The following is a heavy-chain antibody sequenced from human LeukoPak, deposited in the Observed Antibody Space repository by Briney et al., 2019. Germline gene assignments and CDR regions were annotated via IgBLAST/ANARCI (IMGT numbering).Heavy chain of an antibody. V-gene: IGHV3-15*01. Sequence: GGSLRLSCAASGFTFSNAWMSWVRQAPGKGLEWVGRIKSKTDGETTDCAAPVKGRFTISRNDSKNTLFLQMSSLKTEDTALYFCTTDRYSSSWYNQINYWGQGTRVTVSS. CDR1: GFTFSNAW. J-gene: IGHJ4*02. CDR2: IKSKTDGETT. CDR3: TTDRYSSSWYNQINY. D-gene: IGHD6-13*01.